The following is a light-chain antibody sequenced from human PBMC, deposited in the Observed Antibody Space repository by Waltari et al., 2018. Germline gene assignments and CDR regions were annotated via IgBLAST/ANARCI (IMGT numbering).Light chain of an antibody. V-gene: IGKV3-15*01. CDR2: GAS. Sequence: DIVMTQSPATLSVSPGERATLSCRASQSVGSNLACDQQKPGQVPRLLIYGASTRATGIPARFSGSVSGTEFTLTISSLQSEDFAVYYCQQYNKWPLTFGQGTKVEIK. J-gene: IGKJ1*01. CDR1: QSVGSN. CDR3: QQYNKWPLT.